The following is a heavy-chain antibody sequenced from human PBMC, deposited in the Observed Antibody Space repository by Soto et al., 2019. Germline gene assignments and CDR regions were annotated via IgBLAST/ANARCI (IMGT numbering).Heavy chain of an antibody. CDR2: IHQTGTT. J-gene: IGHJ4*02. CDR3: ARGTRSTVMPMAHFDY. D-gene: IGHD4-4*01. CDR1: GGSLSGYY. V-gene: IGHV4-34*01. Sequence: SETLSLTCDGGSLSGYYWSWIRQSPGVGLEWIGEIHQTGTTNYNPSLKSRVTISVDVSKNQSFLKLNSVTAADTAMYYCARGTRSTVMPMAHFDYWAQGTLVTVSS.